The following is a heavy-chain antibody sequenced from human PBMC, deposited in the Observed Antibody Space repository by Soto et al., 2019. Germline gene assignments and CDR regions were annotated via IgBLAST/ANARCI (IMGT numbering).Heavy chain of an antibody. CDR1: GDSISAYS. CDR3: AREGNLGRWLQPLDF. J-gene: IGHJ4*02. D-gene: IGHD5-12*01. CDR2: VHYNGNT. Sequence: SETLSLTCTVSGDSISAYSWSWVRQPPGKGLEWIGNVHYNGNTKYSPSLKSRVTMSVDTSKNHFSLRLISVTAADTAIYFCAREGNLGRWLQPLDFWGQGTLVT. V-gene: IGHV4-59*01.